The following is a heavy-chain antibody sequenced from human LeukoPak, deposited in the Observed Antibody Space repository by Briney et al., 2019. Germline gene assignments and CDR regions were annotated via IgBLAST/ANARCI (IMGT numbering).Heavy chain of an antibody. D-gene: IGHD3-22*01. Sequence: GGSLRLSCAASGFTFSSYAMHWVRQAPGKGLEWVAVISYDGSNKYYADSVKGRFTISRDNSKNTLYLQMNSLRAEDTAVYYCARDGSGFFDYWGQGTLVTVSS. CDR3: ARDGSGFFDY. CDR1: GFTFSSYA. CDR2: ISYDGSNK. V-gene: IGHV3-30*04. J-gene: IGHJ4*02.